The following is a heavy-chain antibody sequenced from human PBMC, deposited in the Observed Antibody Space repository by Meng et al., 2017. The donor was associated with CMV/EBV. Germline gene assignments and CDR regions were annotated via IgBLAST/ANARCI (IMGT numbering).Heavy chain of an antibody. CDR3: ARAIVLMVHAENWFDP. J-gene: IGHJ5*02. CDR1: GGSISSSSYC. D-gene: IGHD2-8*01. CDR2: IYYSGST. V-gene: IGHV4-39*07. Sequence: RHESGPRLGRPSGTPSLPLTVSGGSISSSSYCWGWIRQPPGKGLEWIGSIYYSGSTYYNPSLKSRVTISVDTSKNQFSLKLSSVTAADTAVYYCARAIVLMVHAENWFDPWGQGTLVTVSS.